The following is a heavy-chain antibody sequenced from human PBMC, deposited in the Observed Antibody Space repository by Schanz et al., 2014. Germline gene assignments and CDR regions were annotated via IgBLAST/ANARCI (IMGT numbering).Heavy chain of an antibody. CDR3: AMGGYQLHH. CDR2: ISGSGAST. V-gene: IGHV3-23*01. D-gene: IGHD1-7*01. CDR1: GFTFSIYG. J-gene: IGHJ4*02. Sequence: EVQLLESGGGLVQPGGSLRLSCAASGFTFSIYGMSWVRQAPGKGLEWVSAISGSGASTYYADSVKGRFTISRDNSKNTLYLQMNSLRVEDTAVYYCAMGGYQLHHWGQGTLVTVSS.